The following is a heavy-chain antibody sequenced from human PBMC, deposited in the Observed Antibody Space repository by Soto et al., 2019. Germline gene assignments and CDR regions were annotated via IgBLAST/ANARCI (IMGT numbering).Heavy chain of an antibody. V-gene: IGHV4-59*08. CDR3: ARQGRNTKIVLVKHYASDF. J-gene: IGHJ6*02. D-gene: IGHD3-22*01. Sequence: SLSCTVSGGSINSYYWSWIRPPPGKGLDWIGYIYYSGSTYYNPSLKSRLIISIDTSKNQFSLKLNSVTAADTAVYFCARQGRNTKIVLVKHYASDFLGHGTAVTGSS. CDR1: GGSINSYY. CDR2: IYYSGST.